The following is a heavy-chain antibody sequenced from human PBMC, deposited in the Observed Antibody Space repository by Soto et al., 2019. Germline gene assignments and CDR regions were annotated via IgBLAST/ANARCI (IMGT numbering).Heavy chain of an antibody. CDR2: ISSSGSTL. D-gene: IGHD6-19*01. CDR3: ANGVAGTDY. J-gene: IGHJ4*02. Sequence: PGGSLRLSCAASGFTFSSYEMNWVRQAPGKGLEWVSYISSSGSTLYYADSVKGRFTISRDNAKNSLYLQMNSLRAEDTAVYYCANGVAGTDYWGQGTLVTVSS. CDR1: GFTFSSYE. V-gene: IGHV3-48*03.